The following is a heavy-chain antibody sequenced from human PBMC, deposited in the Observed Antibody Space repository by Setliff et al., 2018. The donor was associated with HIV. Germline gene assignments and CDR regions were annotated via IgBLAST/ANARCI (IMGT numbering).Heavy chain of an antibody. Sequence: ASVKVSCKISGYTLTELSIHWVRQAPGKGLEWMANFDPEDGETFYAQKFQGRLTMTSDTSISTAYLELSGLTSDDTAIYYCARDRAYCSSGSCYRPLVYYFYYMDVWGTGTTVTVSS. CDR1: GYTLTELS. CDR3: ARDRAYCSSGSCYRPLVYYFYYMDV. J-gene: IGHJ6*03. CDR2: FDPEDGET. D-gene: IGHD2-15*01. V-gene: IGHV1-24*01.